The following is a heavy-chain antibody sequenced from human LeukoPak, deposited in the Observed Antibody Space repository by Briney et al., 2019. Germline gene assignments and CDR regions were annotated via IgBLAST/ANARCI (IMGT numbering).Heavy chain of an antibody. V-gene: IGHV4-39*01. CDR1: GGSISSSSYY. CDR2: IYYSGST. D-gene: IGHD1-26*01. CDR3: ARHEELLRNFDY. J-gene: IGHJ4*02. Sequence: PSETLSLTCTVSGGSISSSSYYWGWIRQPPGKGLEWIGSIYYSGSTYYNPSLKSRVTISVDTPKNQFSLKLSSVTAADTAVYYCARHEELLRNFDYWGQGTLVTVSS.